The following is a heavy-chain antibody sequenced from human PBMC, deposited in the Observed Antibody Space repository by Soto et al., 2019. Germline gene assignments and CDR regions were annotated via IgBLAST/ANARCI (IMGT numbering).Heavy chain of an antibody. J-gene: IGHJ4*02. D-gene: IGHD3-22*01. CDR1: GFIFSAYD. V-gene: IGHV3-13*01. Sequence: GGSLRLSCAASGFIFSAYDMHWVRQATGKGLEWVSAIGTAGDTYYPGSVKGRFTVSRENPKNSLYLQMNSLRAEDTAVYYCAREAIIVIAAPEYYFDYWGQGTLVTVSS. CDR2: IGTAGDT. CDR3: AREAIIVIAAPEYYFDY.